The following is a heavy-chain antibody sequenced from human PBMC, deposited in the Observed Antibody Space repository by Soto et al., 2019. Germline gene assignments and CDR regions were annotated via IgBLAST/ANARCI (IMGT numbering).Heavy chain of an antibody. Sequence: NPSETLSLTCAVYGGSFSGYYWSWIRQPPGKGLEWIGEINHSGSTNYNPSLKSRVTISVDTSKNQFSLKLSSVTAADTAVYYCARGYSSSSPVYYYGMDVWGQGTTVTVSS. CDR3: ARGYSSSSPVYYYGMDV. CDR2: INHSGST. J-gene: IGHJ6*02. CDR1: GGSFSGYY. V-gene: IGHV4-34*01. D-gene: IGHD6-6*01.